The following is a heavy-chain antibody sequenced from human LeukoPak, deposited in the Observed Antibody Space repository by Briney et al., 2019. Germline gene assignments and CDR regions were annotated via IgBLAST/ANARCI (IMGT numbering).Heavy chain of an antibody. CDR2: INPNSGGT. J-gene: IGHJ5*02. Sequence: ASVKVSCKASGYTFTGYYMRWVRQAPGQGLEWMGWINPNSGGTNYAQKFQGRVTMTRDTSISTAYMELSRLRSDDTAVYYCARVGPPLAVAGRLNWFDPWGQGTLVTVSS. D-gene: IGHD6-19*01. CDR1: GYTFTGYY. CDR3: ARVGPPLAVAGRLNWFDP. V-gene: IGHV1-2*02.